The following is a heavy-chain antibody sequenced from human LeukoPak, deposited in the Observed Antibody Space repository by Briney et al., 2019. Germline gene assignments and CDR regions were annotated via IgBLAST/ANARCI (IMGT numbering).Heavy chain of an antibody. D-gene: IGHD3-22*01. CDR3: ASLYYYDSSGLLPDY. Sequence: SETLSLTCTVSGVSISSSVCSWGWIRQPPGKGLEWIGNISYSGSTYYNPSLKSRVTISIDTSKNQFSLQMSSVTAADTAVYYCASLYYYDSSGLLPDYWGQGTLVTVSS. CDR2: ISYSGST. V-gene: IGHV4-39*07. CDR1: GVSISSSVCS. J-gene: IGHJ4*02.